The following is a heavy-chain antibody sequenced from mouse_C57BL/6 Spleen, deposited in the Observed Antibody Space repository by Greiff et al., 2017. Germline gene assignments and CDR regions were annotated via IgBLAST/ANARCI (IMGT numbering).Heavy chain of an antibody. Sequence: QVQLQQPGTELVKPGASVKLSCKASGYTFTSYWMHWVKQRPGQGLEWIGNINPSNGGTHYNEKFTSKATLTVDKSSSTAYMQLSSLTYAYSSVYYCARDRDLITTLHFDYWGQGTTLTGSS. CDR1: GYTFTSYW. J-gene: IGHJ2*01. CDR2: INPSNGGT. CDR3: ARDRDLITTLHFDY. V-gene: IGHV1-53*01. D-gene: IGHD1-2*01.